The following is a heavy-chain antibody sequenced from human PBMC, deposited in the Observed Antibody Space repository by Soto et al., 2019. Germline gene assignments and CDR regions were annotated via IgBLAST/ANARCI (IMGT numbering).Heavy chain of an antibody. D-gene: IGHD3-10*01. CDR1: GGSISSGGYY. Sequence: SETLSLTCTVSGGSISSGGYYWSWIRQHPGKGLEWIGYIYYSGSTYHNPSLKSRVTISVDTSKNQFSLKLSSVTAADTAVYYCARGASYYDGRVEELDTYYGMDVWGQGTTVTVSS. CDR2: IYYSGST. J-gene: IGHJ6*02. CDR3: ARGASYYDGRVEELDTYYGMDV. V-gene: IGHV4-31*03.